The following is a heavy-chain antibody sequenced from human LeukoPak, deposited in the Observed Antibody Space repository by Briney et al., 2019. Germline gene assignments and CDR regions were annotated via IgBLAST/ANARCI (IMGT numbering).Heavy chain of an antibody. CDR3: ARDQRLLWFGEMYGMDV. J-gene: IGHJ6*02. CDR2: IWYDGSNK. D-gene: IGHD3-10*01. V-gene: IGHV3-33*01. Sequence: GGSLRLSCAASGFTFSSCGMHWVRQAPGKGLEWVAVIWYDGSNKYYADSVKGRFTISRDNSKNTLYLQMNSLRAEDTAVYYCARDQRLLWFGEMYGMDVWGQGTTVTVSS. CDR1: GFTFSSCG.